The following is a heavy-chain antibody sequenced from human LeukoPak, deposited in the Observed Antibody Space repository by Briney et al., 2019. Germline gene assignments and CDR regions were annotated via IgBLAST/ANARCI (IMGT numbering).Heavy chain of an antibody. J-gene: IGHJ4*02. D-gene: IGHD2-15*01. Sequence: GGSLRLSCAASGFIFSSYGMHWVRQAPGKGREWVADMWYDGMNKYYADSVKGRFTISRDNSKNTLYLQMNSLRAEDTAVYYCARGGDIVVVVAADYFDYWGQGTLVTVSS. CDR3: ARGGDIVVVVAADYFDY. V-gene: IGHV3-33*01. CDR2: MWYDGMNK. CDR1: GFIFSSYG.